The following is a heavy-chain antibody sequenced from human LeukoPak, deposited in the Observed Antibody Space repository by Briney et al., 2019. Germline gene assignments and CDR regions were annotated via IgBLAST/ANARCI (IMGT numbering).Heavy chain of an antibody. V-gene: IGHV4-38-2*02. CDR3: ARTKPYYYGSGFFWFDP. CDR1: DYSISSGYY. CDR2: IYHSGST. Sequence: SETLSLTCTVSDYSISSGYYWGWIRQPPGKGLEWIGSIYHSGSTYYNPSLKSRVTISVDTSKNQFSLKLSSVTAVDTAVYYCARTKPYYYGSGFFWFDPWGQGTLVTVSS. J-gene: IGHJ5*02. D-gene: IGHD3-10*01.